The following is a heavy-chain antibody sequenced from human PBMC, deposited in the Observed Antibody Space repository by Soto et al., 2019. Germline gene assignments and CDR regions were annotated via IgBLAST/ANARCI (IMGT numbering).Heavy chain of an antibody. Sequence: PGGSLRLSCAASGFTFIIYGIHWVRQAPGKGLEWVALISYDGNNKYYADSVKGRFTISRDNIKNMLYLQMNSLRAEDTAVYYCAKTGSGWYFDYWGQGTLVTVSS. CDR2: ISYDGNNK. CDR3: AKTGSGWYFDY. CDR1: GFTFIIYG. V-gene: IGHV3-30*18. D-gene: IGHD6-19*01. J-gene: IGHJ4*02.